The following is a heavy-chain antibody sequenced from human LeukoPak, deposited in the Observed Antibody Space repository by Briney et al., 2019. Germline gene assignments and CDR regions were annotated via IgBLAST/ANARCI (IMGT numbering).Heavy chain of an antibody. CDR3: ARGGSYTMVKNY. CDR2: IHTSGSN. J-gene: IGHJ4*02. Sequence: PSETLSLTCAVSGVSISPYYWAWIRQPPGKGLEWIGYIHTSGSNNQYPSLKSRVTISVDKSKNHFSLRLTSVTAADTAVYYCARGGSYTMVKNYWGQGTLVTVSS. V-gene: IGHV4-4*09. CDR1: GVSISPYY. D-gene: IGHD1-26*01.